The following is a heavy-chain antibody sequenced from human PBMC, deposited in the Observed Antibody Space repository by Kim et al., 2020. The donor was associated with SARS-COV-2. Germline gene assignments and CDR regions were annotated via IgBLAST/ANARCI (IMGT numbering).Heavy chain of an antibody. V-gene: IGHV3-23*01. Sequence: GGSLRLSCAGSGFTFSSYGMSWVRQAPGKGLEWVSAIIHTGDITDYADSMKGRFTISRDNSKNTLYLQMNSLRADDTALYYCAIRGSNYGAYNYWGQGTLVTVSS. J-gene: IGHJ4*02. CDR2: IIHTGDIT. CDR3: AIRGSNYGAYNY. CDR1: GFTFSSYG. D-gene: IGHD4-17*01.